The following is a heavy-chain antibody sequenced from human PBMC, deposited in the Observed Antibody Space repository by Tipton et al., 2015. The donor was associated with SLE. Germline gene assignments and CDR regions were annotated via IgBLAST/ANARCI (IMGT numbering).Heavy chain of an antibody. J-gene: IGHJ4*02. CDR2: IYYSGST. D-gene: IGHD6-19*01. CDR3: ARAPKGEQWLGYFDY. Sequence: TLSLTCAVYGGSFSGYYWSWIRQPPGKGLEWIGSIYYSGSTYYNPSLKSRVTISVDTSKNQFSLKLSSVTAADTAVYYCARAPKGEQWLGYFDYWGQGTLVTVSS. CDR1: GGSFSGYY. V-gene: IGHV4-34*01.